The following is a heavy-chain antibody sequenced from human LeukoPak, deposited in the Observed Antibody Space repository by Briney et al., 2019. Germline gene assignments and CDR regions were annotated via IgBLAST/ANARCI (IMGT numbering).Heavy chain of an antibody. CDR2: INPNSGGT. J-gene: IGHJ4*02. D-gene: IGHD1-26*01. V-gene: IGHV1-2*02. CDR1: GYTFTGYY. Sequence: ASVKVSCKASGYTFTGYYMHWVRQAPGQGLEWMGWINPNSGGTNYAQKFQGRVTMTRDTSISTAYMELSRLRSDDTAVYYCARDYPWGVGVSFDYWGQGTLVTVSS. CDR3: ARDYPWGVGVSFDY.